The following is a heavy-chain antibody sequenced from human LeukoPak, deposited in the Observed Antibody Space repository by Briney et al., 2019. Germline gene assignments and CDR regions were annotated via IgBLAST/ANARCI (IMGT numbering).Heavy chain of an antibody. D-gene: IGHD4-11*01. CDR2: IDYSGST. CDR1: GFSISSGDYY. J-gene: IGHJ4*02. Sequence: EPSETLSLTCTVSGFSISSGDYYWGWLRQPPGKGLEWLVYIDYSGSTYYNPSLKSRIAISVGTSKNQFSLKLSSVTAADTAVYYCARSDSIIDYWGQGTLVTVSS. CDR3: ARSDSIIDY. V-gene: IGHV4-30-4*01.